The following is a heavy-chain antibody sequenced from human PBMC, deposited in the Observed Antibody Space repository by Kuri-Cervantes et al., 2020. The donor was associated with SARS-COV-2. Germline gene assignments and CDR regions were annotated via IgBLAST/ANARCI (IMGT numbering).Heavy chain of an antibody. V-gene: IGHV4-30-2*01. J-gene: IGHJ4*02. CDR2: IYHSGWP. D-gene: IGHD4-11*01. CDR1: GRPISSGGYY. CDR3: ARKDYSNNDLPLAY. Sequence: SELLSLTCTVSGRPISSGGYYWSWIRQPPGKGLVWIGYIYHSGWPYYNPSLKSRVTISGDRSKNQFSLKLSSVTSADTALYYCARKDYSNNDLPLAYWGQGTLVTVSS.